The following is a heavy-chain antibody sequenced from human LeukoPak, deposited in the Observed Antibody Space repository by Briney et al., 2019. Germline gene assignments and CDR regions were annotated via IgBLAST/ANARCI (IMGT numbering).Heavy chain of an antibody. CDR1: GYTLTELS. CDR2: FDPEDGET. J-gene: IGHJ4*02. V-gene: IGHV1-24*01. Sequence: GASVKVSCKVSGYTLTELSMHWVRQAPGKGREWMGGFDPEDGETIYAQKFQGRVTMTEDTSTDTVYMELSSLRSEDTAVYYCATVGGSSWYDNYWGQGTLVTVSS. CDR3: ATVGGSSWYDNY. D-gene: IGHD6-13*01.